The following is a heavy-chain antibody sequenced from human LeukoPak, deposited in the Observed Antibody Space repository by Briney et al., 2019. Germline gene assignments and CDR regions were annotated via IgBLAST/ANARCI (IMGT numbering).Heavy chain of an antibody. CDR3: ARPRSCCDAMDV. D-gene: IGHD2-15*01. CDR2: INPNSGGA. J-gene: IGHJ6*02. V-gene: IGHV1-2*02. Sequence: GASVKVSCKASGYTFTGHFMHWVRQAPGQGLEWMVSINPNSGGANSAQKFQGRVTMTRDTSISTAYMELSGLTSDDTAVYYCARPRSCCDAMDVWGQGTTVTVSS. CDR1: GYTFTGHF.